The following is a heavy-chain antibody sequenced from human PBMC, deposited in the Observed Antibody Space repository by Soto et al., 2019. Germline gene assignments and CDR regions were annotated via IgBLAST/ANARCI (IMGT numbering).Heavy chain of an antibody. CDR3: ATSVTTVTRGTGY. CDR1: GFTFSSYS. V-gene: IGHV3-21*01. CDR2: ISSSSSYI. J-gene: IGHJ4*02. D-gene: IGHD4-17*01. Sequence: EVQLVESGGGLVKPGGSLRLSCAASGFTFSSYSMNWVRQAPGKGLEWVSSISSSSSYIYYADSVKGRFTISRDNAKNSLYLQMNSLRAEDTAVYYCATSVTTVTRGTGYWGQGTLVTVSS.